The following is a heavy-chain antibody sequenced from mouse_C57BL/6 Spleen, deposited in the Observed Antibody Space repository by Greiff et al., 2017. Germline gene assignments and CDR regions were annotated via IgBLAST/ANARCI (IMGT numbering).Heavy chain of an antibody. V-gene: IGHV1-66*01. CDR1: GYSFTSYY. Sequence: QVQLQQSGPELVKPGASVKISCKASGYSFTSYYIHWVKQRPGQGLEWIGWIYPGSGNTKYNEKFKGKAPLTADTSSSTAYMQLSSLTSEDSAVYYCARSDSEGFAYWGQGTLVTVSA. J-gene: IGHJ3*01. CDR2: IYPGSGNT. CDR3: ARSDSEGFAY.